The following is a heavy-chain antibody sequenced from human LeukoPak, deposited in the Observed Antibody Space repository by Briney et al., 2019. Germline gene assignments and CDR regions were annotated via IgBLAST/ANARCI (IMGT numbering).Heavy chain of an antibody. CDR1: GGSISSYY. Sequence: PSETLSLTCTVSGGSISSYYWSWIRQPPGKGLEWIGYIYYSGSTSYNPSLKSRVTISVDTSKNQFSLKLSSVTAADTAVYYCARPRTSGWYFGAFGIWGQGTMVTVSS. V-gene: IGHV4-59*08. CDR2: IYYSGST. J-gene: IGHJ3*02. D-gene: IGHD6-19*01. CDR3: ARPRTSGWYFGAFGI.